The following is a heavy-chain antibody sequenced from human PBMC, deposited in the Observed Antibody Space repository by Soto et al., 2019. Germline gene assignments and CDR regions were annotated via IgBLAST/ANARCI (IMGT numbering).Heavy chain of an antibody. J-gene: IGHJ5*02. CDR2: ISAYNGNT. CDR1: GYTFTSYG. V-gene: IGHV1-18*01. CDR3: ARGPYISIFGVVITTFFDP. Sequence: ASVKVSCKASGYTFTSYGISWVRQAPGQGLEWMGWISAYNGNTNYAQKLQGRVTMTTDTSTSTAYKELRSLRSDDTAVYYCARGPYISIFGVVITTFFDPWGQGTLVTVSS. D-gene: IGHD3-3*01.